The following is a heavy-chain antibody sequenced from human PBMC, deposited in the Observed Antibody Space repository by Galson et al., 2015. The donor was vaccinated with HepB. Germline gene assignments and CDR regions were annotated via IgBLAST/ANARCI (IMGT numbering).Heavy chain of an antibody. CDR2: ISSSSNYI. CDR3: ARIDILTGYYNFDY. CDR1: GFTFSTYN. V-gene: IGHV3-21*01. J-gene: IGHJ4*02. Sequence: SLRLSCAASGFTFSTYNMNWVRQAPGKGLEWVSSISSSSNYIYYADSVKGRFTISRDNAKNSLYLQMNSLRAEDTAVYYCARIDILTGYYNFDYWGQGTLVTVSS. D-gene: IGHD3-9*01.